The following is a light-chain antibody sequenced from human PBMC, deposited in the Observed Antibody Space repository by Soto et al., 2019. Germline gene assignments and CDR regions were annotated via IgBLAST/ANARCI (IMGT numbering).Light chain of an antibody. Sequence: EIVMTQSPATLYVSPGERATLSCRASQSVSSNLAWYQQKPGQAPRLLIYGASTRATGIPARVSGSGSGTEFTLNISSLQYEDFAVDDCQHHNNWPRTFGQGTKVEIK. V-gene: IGKV3-15*01. CDR3: QHHNNWPRT. J-gene: IGKJ1*01. CDR1: QSVSSN. CDR2: GAS.